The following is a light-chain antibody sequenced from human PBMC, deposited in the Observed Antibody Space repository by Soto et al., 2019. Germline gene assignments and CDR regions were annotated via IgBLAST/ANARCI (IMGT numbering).Light chain of an antibody. Sequence: QSVLTQPASVSGSPGQSITISCTGTSSDVGGYNYVSWYQQHPGKAPKLMIYDVGNRPSGVSNRFSGSKSGNTASLTISGLQAEDEADYYCSSYPSSSTPYVFGTGTKVTVL. CDR3: SSYPSSSTPYV. CDR1: SSDVGGYNY. CDR2: DVG. J-gene: IGLJ1*01. V-gene: IGLV2-14*01.